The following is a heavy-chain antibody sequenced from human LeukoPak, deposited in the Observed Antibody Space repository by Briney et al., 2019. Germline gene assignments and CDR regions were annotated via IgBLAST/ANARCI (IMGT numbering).Heavy chain of an antibody. D-gene: IGHD2/OR15-2a*01. J-gene: IGHJ5*02. CDR3: ARHLFWNWFDP. V-gene: IGHV4-4*09. Sequence: PSETLSLTCTVSGGSISSYYWSWIRQPPGKGLEWIGYIYTSGSTNYNPSLKSRVTISVDTSKNQFSLKLSSVTAADTAVYYCARHLFWNWFDPWGQGTLVTVYS. CDR2: IYTSGST. CDR1: GGSISSYY.